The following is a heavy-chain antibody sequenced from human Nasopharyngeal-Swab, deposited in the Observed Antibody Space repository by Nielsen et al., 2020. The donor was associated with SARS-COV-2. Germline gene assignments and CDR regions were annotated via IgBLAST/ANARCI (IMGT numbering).Heavy chain of an antibody. J-gene: IGHJ4*02. CDR2: ISGSSGTI. CDR1: GFSGYD. CDR3: ARDRGGGYGDY. Sequence: GSLRLSCAVSGFSGYDMNWVRQAPGQGLGWLSYISGSSGTIYYADSVRGRFTISRDNAKNSLYLQMNSLTAEDTAVYYCARDRGGGYGDYWGQGTLVTVSS. D-gene: IGHD5-12*01. V-gene: IGHV3-48*04.